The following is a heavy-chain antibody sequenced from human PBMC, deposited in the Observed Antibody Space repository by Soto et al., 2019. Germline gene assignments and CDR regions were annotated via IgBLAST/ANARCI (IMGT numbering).Heavy chain of an antibody. CDR3: ARQEYWSTVTYDEFDC. Sequence: PGESLKISCKGSGDSFTSYWIGWVRQMPGKGLEWMGIIYPGDSDTRYSPSFQGQVTISADKSISTAYLQWSSLKASDTAMYYCARQEYWSTVTYDEFDCWGQGTMVTVAS. V-gene: IGHV5-51*01. CDR2: IYPGDSDT. J-gene: IGHJ3*01. D-gene: IGHD4-17*01. CDR1: GDSFTSYW.